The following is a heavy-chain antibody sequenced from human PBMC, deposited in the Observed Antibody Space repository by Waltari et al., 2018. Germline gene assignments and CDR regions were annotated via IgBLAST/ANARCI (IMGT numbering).Heavy chain of an antibody. J-gene: IGHJ3*02. CDR3: ARDRRLYSSGPPDAFDI. CDR2: INPNSGGT. Sequence: QVQLVQSGAEVKKPGASVKVSCKASGYTFTGYYMHWVRQAPGQGLEWMGWINPNSGGTNEAQKFQGWVTMTSDTSISTAYMELSRLRSDDTAVYYCARDRRLYSSGPPDAFDIWGQGTMVTVSS. D-gene: IGHD6-19*01. CDR1: GYTFTGYY. V-gene: IGHV1-2*04.